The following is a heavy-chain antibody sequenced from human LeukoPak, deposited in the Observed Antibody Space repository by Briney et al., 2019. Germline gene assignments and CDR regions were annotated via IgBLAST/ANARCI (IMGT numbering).Heavy chain of an antibody. CDR2: ISDSGGGT. J-gene: IGHJ4*02. Sequence: PAGSLRLSCAAPGFTFSNFAMSWVRQAPGKGLQWVSAISDSGGGTFYADSVKGRFTIYRDNSKNTLYLQMNSLRAEDTAVYYCAKVGVGWVAFEYWGQGTLVTVSS. D-gene: IGHD3-16*01. CDR1: GFTFSNFA. CDR3: AKVGVGWVAFEY. V-gene: IGHV3-23*01.